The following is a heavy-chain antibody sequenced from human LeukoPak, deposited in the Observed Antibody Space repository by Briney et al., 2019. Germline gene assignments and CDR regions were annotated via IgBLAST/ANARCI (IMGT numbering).Heavy chain of an antibody. CDR1: GFTFSSYA. D-gene: IGHD3-16*01. CDR2: INHNGNVN. CDR3: ARGGGLDV. V-gene: IGHV3-7*03. Sequence: GSLRLSCVASGFTFSSYAMSWVRQAPGKGLEWVASINHNGNVNYYVDSVKGRFTISRDNAKNSLYLQMSNLRAEDTAVYFCARGGGLDVWGQGATVTVSS. J-gene: IGHJ6*02.